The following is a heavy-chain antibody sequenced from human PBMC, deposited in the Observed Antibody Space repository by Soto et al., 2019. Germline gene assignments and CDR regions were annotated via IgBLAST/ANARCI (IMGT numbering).Heavy chain of an antibody. CDR1: GFTFSSYA. J-gene: IGHJ5*02. D-gene: IGHD6-19*01. Sequence: GGSLRLSCAASGFTFSSYAMHWVRQAPGKGLEWVAVISYDGSNKYYADSVKGRFTISRDNSKNTLYLQMNSLRAEDTAVYYCAREAVAGPLLLRWLDPWGQGPLVTVYS. CDR3: AREAVAGPLLLRWLDP. CDR2: ISYDGSNK. V-gene: IGHV3-30-3*01.